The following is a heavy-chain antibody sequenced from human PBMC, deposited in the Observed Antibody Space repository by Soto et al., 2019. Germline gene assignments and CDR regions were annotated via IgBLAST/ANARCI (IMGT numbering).Heavy chain of an antibody. D-gene: IGHD5-12*01. CDR1: GGSISSGGYS. CDR3: AAGGGLPRYY. V-gene: IGHV4-30-2*01. Sequence: QLQLQESGSGLVKPSQTLSLTCAVSGGSISSGGYSWSWIRQPPGKGLEWIGYIYHSGSTYYNPSLQRRVTRSVDRFKNQFSLKLSSVTAADTAVYYCAAGGGLPRYYWGQGTLVTVSS. J-gene: IGHJ4*02. CDR2: IYHSGST.